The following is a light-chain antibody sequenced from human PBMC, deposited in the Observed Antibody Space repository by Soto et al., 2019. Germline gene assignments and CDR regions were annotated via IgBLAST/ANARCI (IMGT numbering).Light chain of an antibody. CDR3: QSYDSRLSVI. CDR2: ENT. CDR1: SSNIGAGYD. Sequence: QSVLTQPPSVSGAPGQRVTISCTGSSSNIGAGYDVHWYQQLPGTTPKLVIFENTHRPSGVPDPFSGSKSGTSASLDISDLQAGDEADYYCQSYDSRLSVIFGGGTKLTVL. V-gene: IGLV1-40*01. J-gene: IGLJ2*01.